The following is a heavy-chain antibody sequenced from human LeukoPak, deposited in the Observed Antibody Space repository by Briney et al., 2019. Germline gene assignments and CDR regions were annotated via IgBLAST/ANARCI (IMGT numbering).Heavy chain of an antibody. CDR2: FDSADGET. D-gene: IGHD1-1*01. CDR3: AKLFAPPNDY. Sequence: ASVKVSCKVSGYTLTELSMHWVRQAPGKGLEWMGSFDSADGETIYAQKFQGRVTMTGDTSTETAYMDLSSLRSEDTAVYYCAKLFAPPNDYWGQGTLVTVSS. CDR1: GYTLTELS. V-gene: IGHV1-24*01. J-gene: IGHJ4*02.